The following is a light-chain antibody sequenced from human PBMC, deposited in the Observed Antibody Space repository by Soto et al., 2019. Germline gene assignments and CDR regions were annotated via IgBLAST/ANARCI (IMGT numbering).Light chain of an antibody. V-gene: IGLV3-21*04. Sequence: SYELTQPPSVSVAPGKTARITCGGNNIGSKSVHWYQQKPRQAPVLVIYYDSDRPSGIPERFSGSNSGNTATLTISRVEAGDEADYYCQVWDSSSDHFVVFGGGTKLTVL. CDR3: QVWDSSSDHFVV. CDR1: NIGSKS. J-gene: IGLJ2*01. CDR2: YDS.